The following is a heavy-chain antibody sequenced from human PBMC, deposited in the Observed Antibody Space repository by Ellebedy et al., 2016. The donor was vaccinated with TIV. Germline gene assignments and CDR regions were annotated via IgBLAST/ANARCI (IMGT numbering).Heavy chain of an antibody. CDR2: IGTAGDT. CDR1: RFTFISYD. Sequence: PGGSLRLSCAASRFTFISYDMHWVRQGTGQGLEWVSAIGTAGDTYYPGSVKGRFTSSRENAKNSLYLQMNSLRAEDTAVYYCARVRFGDTAVDYWGQGTLVTVSS. D-gene: IGHD2-21*02. J-gene: IGHJ4*03. CDR3: ARVRFGDTAVDY. V-gene: IGHV3-13*01.